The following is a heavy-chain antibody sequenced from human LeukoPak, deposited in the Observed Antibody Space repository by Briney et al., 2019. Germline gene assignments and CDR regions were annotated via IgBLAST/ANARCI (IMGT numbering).Heavy chain of an antibody. CDR3: ARCGYCSSTSCSRGAFDI. D-gene: IGHD2-2*01. Sequence: ASVKVSCKASGYTFTAYYMHWVRQAPGQGLEWMGWINPNSGGTNYAQKFQGWVTITRDTSISTAYMELSRLRSDDTAVYYCARCGYCSSTSCSRGAFDIWGQGTMVTVSS. J-gene: IGHJ3*02. V-gene: IGHV1-2*04. CDR1: GYTFTAYY. CDR2: INPNSGGT.